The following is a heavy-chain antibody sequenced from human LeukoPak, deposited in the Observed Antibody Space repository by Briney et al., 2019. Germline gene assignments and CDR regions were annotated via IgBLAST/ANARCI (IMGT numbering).Heavy chain of an antibody. CDR2: IYSGGST. V-gene: IGHV3-53*01. Sequence: PGGSLRLSCAASGFTVSSNYMSWVRQAPGKGLEWVSVIYSGGSTYYADSVKGRCTISRDYSKNTVYLQMNSLRAEDTAVYYCAYLGLSSDWNDVPGPQIDYWGQGTLVSVSS. D-gene: IGHD1-1*01. CDR1: GFTVSSNY. J-gene: IGHJ4*02. CDR3: AYLGLSSDWNDVPGPQIDY.